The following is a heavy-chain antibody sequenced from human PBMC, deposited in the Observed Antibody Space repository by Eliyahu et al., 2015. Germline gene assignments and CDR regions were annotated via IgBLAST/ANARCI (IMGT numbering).Heavy chain of an antibody. D-gene: IGHD3-22*01. J-gene: IGHJ4*02. Sequence: QITLKESGPTLVKPTQTLTLTCTFSGFSLSTSGVGVGWIRQPPGKALEWLALIYWDDDKRYSPSLKSRLTITKDTSKNQVVLTMTNMDPVDTATYYCAHRCRGEYYYDSSTFDYWGQGTLVTVSS. CDR1: GFSLSTSGVG. CDR3: AHRCRGEYYYDSSTFDY. V-gene: IGHV2-5*02. CDR2: IYWDDDK.